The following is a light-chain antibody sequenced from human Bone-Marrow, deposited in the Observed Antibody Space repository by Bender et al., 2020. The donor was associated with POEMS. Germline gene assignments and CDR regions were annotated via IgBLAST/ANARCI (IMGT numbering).Light chain of an antibody. J-gene: IGLJ2*01. V-gene: IGLV2-8*01. CDR2: EVH. CDR3: SSYARNNIFV. Sequence: QSALTQPPSASGSPGQSVTISCTGTSSDIGAFNYVSWFQQLPGTAPKLMIYEVHNRPSGVPDRFSGSKSGNTASLTVSGLQAEDEADYYCSSYARNNIFVFGGGTKLTVL. CDR1: SSDIGAFNY.